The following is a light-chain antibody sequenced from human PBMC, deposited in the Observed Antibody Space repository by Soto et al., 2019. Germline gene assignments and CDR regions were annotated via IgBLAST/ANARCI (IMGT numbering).Light chain of an antibody. V-gene: IGKV3-20*01. J-gene: IGKJ2*01. CDR2: GSS. CDR1: ENVSNDY. CDR3: QQYGSSPPYT. Sequence: EVVLTQSPGTLSLSRGERATLSCRASENVSNDYIAWYQQKPGQAPRLLIFGSSDRAAGIPDRFSGSGYGTDFTLTISRLEPEDYAVYYCQQYGSSPPYTFGQGTKLEIK.